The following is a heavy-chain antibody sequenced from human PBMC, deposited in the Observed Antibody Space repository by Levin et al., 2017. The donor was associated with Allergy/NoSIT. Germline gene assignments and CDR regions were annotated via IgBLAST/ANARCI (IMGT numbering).Heavy chain of an antibody. V-gene: IGHV3-15*01. CDR3: TTGRGGSYYDHDY. CDR2: INSKTDGGTT. Sequence: PGGSLRLSCAASGFTFSNAWMSWVRQAPGKGLEWVGRINSKTDGGTTDYAAPVKGRFTISRDDSKNTLYLQMNSLKTEDTAVYYCTTGRGGSYYDHDYWGQGTLVTVSS. CDR1: GFTFSNAW. D-gene: IGHD1-26*01. J-gene: IGHJ4*02.